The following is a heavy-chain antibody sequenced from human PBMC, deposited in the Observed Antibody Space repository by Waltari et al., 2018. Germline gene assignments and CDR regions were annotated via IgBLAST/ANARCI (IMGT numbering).Heavy chain of an antibody. CDR1: EFSFNTHW. Sequence: EVQLVESGGDLVQPGGSLRLSCSASEFSFNTHWMAWFRQAPGKRVEWVATIKPDGSDKFYVDSVKGRFAISRDNARNLLYLQMNSLRAEDTAIFYCAKMGAGRAPDYWGQGTLVTVSS. V-gene: IGHV3-7*03. J-gene: IGHJ4*02. CDR2: IKPDGSDK. CDR3: AKMGAGRAPDY. D-gene: IGHD3-16*01.